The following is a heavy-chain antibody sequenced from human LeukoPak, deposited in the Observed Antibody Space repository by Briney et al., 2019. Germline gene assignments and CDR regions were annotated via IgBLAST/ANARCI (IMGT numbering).Heavy chain of an antibody. CDR1: GYTFTSYA. J-gene: IGHJ6*02. D-gene: IGHD3-9*01. Sequence: EASVKVSCKASGYTFTSYAMYWLRQAPGQRLEWLGWINAGNGNTKYSQKFQGRVTITRDTSASTAYMELSSLRSEDTAVYYCARGVGVGYFDPMDVWGQGTTVTVSS. CDR3: ARGVGVGYFDPMDV. V-gene: IGHV1-3*01. CDR2: INAGNGNT.